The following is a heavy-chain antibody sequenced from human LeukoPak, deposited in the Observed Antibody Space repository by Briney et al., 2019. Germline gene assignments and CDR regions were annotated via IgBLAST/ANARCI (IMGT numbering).Heavy chain of an antibody. CDR3: ARDGRYDSSGYYSDY. Sequence: GGSLRLSCAASGFTFSSYSMNWVRQAPGKGLEWVSSISSSSSSYIYYADSVKGRFTISRDNAKNSLYLQMNSLRAEDTAVYYCARDGRYDSSGYYSDYWGQGTLVTVSS. D-gene: IGHD3-22*01. V-gene: IGHV3-21*01. J-gene: IGHJ4*02. CDR1: GFTFSSYS. CDR2: ISSSSSSYI.